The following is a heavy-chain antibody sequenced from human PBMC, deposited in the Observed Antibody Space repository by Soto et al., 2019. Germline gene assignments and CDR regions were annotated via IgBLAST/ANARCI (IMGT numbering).Heavy chain of an antibody. Sequence: QVQLVQSGAEVKKPGSSVKVSYKASGGTFSSYALSWVRQAPGQGLEWMGGIIPIFGTANYAQKFQGRVTITADESTSTAYMELSSLRSEDTAVYYCARHCSGGSCYSNSAFDIWGQGTMVTVSS. CDR1: GGTFSSYA. J-gene: IGHJ3*02. V-gene: IGHV1-69*01. CDR3: ARHCSGGSCYSNSAFDI. CDR2: IIPIFGTA. D-gene: IGHD2-15*01.